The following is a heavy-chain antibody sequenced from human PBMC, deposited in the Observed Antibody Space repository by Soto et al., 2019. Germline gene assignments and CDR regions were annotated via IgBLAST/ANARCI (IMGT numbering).Heavy chain of an antibody. J-gene: IGHJ4*02. CDR1: GYTCTGYY. D-gene: IGHD2-15*01. V-gene: IGHV1-2*02. CDR2: INPNSGGT. CDR3: ARDLAKGGGSAGFDY. Sequence: ASGKVSCKASGYTCTGYYIHWVRQAPGQGLEWMGWINPNSGGTKYPQKFQGRVTMTRDTSIRTVYMSLTGLKSDDTAVYFCARDLAKGGGSAGFDYWGQGTLVTVSS.